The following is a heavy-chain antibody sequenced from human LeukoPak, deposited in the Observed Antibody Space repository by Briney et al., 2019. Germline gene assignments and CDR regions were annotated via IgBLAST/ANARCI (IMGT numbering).Heavy chain of an antibody. CDR2: ISSSSSLI. D-gene: IGHD1-26*01. V-gene: IGHV3-21*01. CDR3: ASGSPAGDY. J-gene: IGHJ4*02. CDR1: GFTFSSYS. Sequence: GGSLRLSCAASGFTFSSYSMNWVRQAPGKGLEWVSSISSSSSLIYYADSVKGRFTISRDNARNSLCLQMNSLTAEDTAVYYCASGSPAGDYWGQGTLVTVSS.